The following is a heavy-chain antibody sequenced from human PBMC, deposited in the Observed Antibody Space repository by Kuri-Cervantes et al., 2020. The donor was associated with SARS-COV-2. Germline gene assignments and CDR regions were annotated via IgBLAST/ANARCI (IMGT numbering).Heavy chain of an antibody. D-gene: IGHD3-16*01. V-gene: IGHV3-33*08. CDR3: ARGAANYYYMDV. CDR1: GFTFSNYV. Sequence: LSLTCLASGFTFSNYVIHWVRQAPGKGLEWVAVIWYDGENEYYAGSVKGRFTISRDNSKNTVSLHMNSLRAEDTAMYYCARGAANYYYMDVWGKGTTVTVSS. CDR2: IWYDGENE. J-gene: IGHJ6*03.